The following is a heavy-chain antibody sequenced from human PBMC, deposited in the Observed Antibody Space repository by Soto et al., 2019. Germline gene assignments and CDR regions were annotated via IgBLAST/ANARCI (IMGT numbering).Heavy chain of an antibody. CDR1: GFTFTSPA. CDR3: AAGRNYYDSSGYSVPYYYGMDV. D-gene: IGHD3-22*01. J-gene: IGHJ6*02. V-gene: IGHV1-58*01. Sequence: SVKVSCKASGFTFTSPAVQWVRQARGQRLEWIGWIVVGSGNTDYAQKFQERVTITRDMSTSTAYMELSSLRSEDTAVYYCAAGRNYYDSSGYSVPYYYGMDVWGQGTTVTVSS. CDR2: IVVGSGNT.